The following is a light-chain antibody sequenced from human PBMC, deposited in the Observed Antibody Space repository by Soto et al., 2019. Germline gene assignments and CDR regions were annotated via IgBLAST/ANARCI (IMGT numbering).Light chain of an antibody. CDR3: QQYNHWPPLT. CDR2: GAS. CDR1: QSVGRN. J-gene: IGKJ4*01. Sequence: EIVMTQSPATLSVSPGERATLSCRASQSVGRNLAWYQQKPGQAPRLLIYGASTRATGIPARFSGSGSGTGFTLTISSLQSEDFAIYSCQQYNHWPPLTFGGGTKVEIK. V-gene: IGKV3-15*01.